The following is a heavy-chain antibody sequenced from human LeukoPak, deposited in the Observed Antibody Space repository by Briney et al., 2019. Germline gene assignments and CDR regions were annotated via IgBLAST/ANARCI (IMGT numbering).Heavy chain of an antibody. D-gene: IGHD3-3*01. V-gene: IGHV4-39*07. Sequence: SETLSLTCTVSGGSISSSSYYWGWIRQPPGKGLEWIGSIYYSGSTNYNPSLKSRVTMSVDTSKNQFSLKLSSVTAADTAVYYCARDSGDFSYVDVWGKGTTVTVSS. J-gene: IGHJ6*03. CDR3: ARDSGDFSYVDV. CDR2: IYYSGST. CDR1: GGSISSSSYY.